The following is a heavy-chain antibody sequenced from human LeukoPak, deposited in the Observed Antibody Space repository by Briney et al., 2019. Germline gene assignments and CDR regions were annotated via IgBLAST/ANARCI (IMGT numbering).Heavy chain of an antibody. J-gene: IGHJ4*02. CDR1: GFTFSSYS. Sequence: GGSLRLSCAASGFTFSSYSMNWVRQAAGKGLEWVSSISSSSSYIYYADSVKGRFTISRDNAKNSLYLQMNSLRAEDTAVYYCARVYSPDWLSTPDYWGQGTLVTVSS. CDR2: ISSSSSYI. CDR3: ARVYSPDWLSTPDY. D-gene: IGHD3-9*01. V-gene: IGHV3-21*01.